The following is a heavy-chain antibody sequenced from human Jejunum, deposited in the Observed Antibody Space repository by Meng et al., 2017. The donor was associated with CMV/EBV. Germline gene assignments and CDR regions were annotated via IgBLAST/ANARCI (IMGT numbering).Heavy chain of an antibody. J-gene: IGHJ4*02. V-gene: IGHV3-7*01. Sequence: LKISCAASGFTFSTYWMSWVHQAPGKGLEWVANIKQDGSEKFYVDSVKGRFTISRDNAKSSLYLQMNSLRAEDTAVYYCGRNRVDYWGQGTLVTVSS. CDR1: GFTFSTYW. D-gene: IGHD1-14*01. CDR2: IKQDGSEK. CDR3: GRNRVDY.